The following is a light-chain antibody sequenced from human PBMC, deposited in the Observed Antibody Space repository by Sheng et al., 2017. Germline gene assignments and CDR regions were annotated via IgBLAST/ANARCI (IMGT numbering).Light chain of an antibody. CDR3: QQSYSFPRT. CDR2: DSS. CDR1: QRISTS. Sequence: IQMTQSPSALSASVGDSVTITCRAGQRISTSLNWYQQKSGKDPELLIYDSSNLQSGVPSRFSGSGSGTDFTFTITSLQPEDFSTYYCQQSYSFPRTFGPGTTVSIK. J-gene: IGKJ3*01. V-gene: IGKV1-39*01.